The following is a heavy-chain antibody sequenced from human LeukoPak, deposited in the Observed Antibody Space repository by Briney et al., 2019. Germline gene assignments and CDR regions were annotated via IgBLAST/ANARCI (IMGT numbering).Heavy chain of an antibody. CDR2: ISYTGSA. Sequence: SETLSLTCSISGGSISNYYWSWIRQPPMKGLEWIGYISYTGSADYNPSLRSRVTISVDTSKNQFSLRVTSVTAADTAVYYCARHLGIEARPPYYYYYMDVWGKGTTVTVSS. CDR1: GGSISNYY. CDR3: ARHLGIEARPPYYYYYMDV. D-gene: IGHD6-6*01. V-gene: IGHV4-59*08. J-gene: IGHJ6*03.